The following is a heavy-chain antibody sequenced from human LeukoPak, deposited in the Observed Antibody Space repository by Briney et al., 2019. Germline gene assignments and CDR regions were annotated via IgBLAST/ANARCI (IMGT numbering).Heavy chain of an antibody. CDR2: IKQDGSEK. CDR1: GFPFSSYW. CDR3: ARSSPGNYGDYQFDY. Sequence: GGSLRLSCAAAGFPFSSYWMSWVRQAPGKGLEWVANIKQDGSEKYYVDSVKGRFTISRDNAKNSLYLQMNSLRAEDTAVYYCARSSPGNYGDYQFDYWGQGTLVTVSS. D-gene: IGHD4-17*01. V-gene: IGHV3-7*01. J-gene: IGHJ4*02.